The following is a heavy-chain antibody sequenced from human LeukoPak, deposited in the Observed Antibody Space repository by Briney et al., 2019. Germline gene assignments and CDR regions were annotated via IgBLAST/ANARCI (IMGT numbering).Heavy chain of an antibody. V-gene: IGHV1-69*05. CDR1: GGTFSSYA. CDR3: ARVEEGSSWSEPQFDY. D-gene: IGHD6-13*01. J-gene: IGHJ4*02. Sequence: SVKVSCKASGGTFSSYAISWVRQAPGQGLEWMGGIIPIFGTANYAQKLQGRVTMTTDTSTSTAYMELRSLRSDDTAVYYCARVEEGSSWSEPQFDYWGQGTLVTVSS. CDR2: IIPIFGTA.